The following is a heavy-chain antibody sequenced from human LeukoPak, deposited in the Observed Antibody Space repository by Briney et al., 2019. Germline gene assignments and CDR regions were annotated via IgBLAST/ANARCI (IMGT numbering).Heavy chain of an antibody. Sequence: GGSLRLSCAASGFTFSSYGMSWVRQAPGKGLEWVANIKQDGSEKYYVDSVKGRFTISRDNAKNSLYLQMNSLRAEDTAVYYCARVWAIIGFDYWGQGTLVTVSS. CDR2: IKQDGSEK. J-gene: IGHJ4*02. CDR3: ARVWAIIGFDY. D-gene: IGHD1-14*01. CDR1: GFTFSSYG. V-gene: IGHV3-7*01.